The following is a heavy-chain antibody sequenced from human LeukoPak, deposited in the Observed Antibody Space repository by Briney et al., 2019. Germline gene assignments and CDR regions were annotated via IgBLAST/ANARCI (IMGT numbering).Heavy chain of an antibody. CDR2: MYYSGST. J-gene: IGHJ4*02. CDR1: GGSISSYY. Sequence: TSETLSLTCTVSGGSISSYYWSWIRQPPGKGLEWIGSMYYSGSTNYNPSLKSRVTISVDTSKNQFSLKLSSVTAADTAVYYCARENGYKYDYWGQGAPVTVSS. CDR3: ARENGYKYDY. D-gene: IGHD5-24*01. V-gene: IGHV4-59*01.